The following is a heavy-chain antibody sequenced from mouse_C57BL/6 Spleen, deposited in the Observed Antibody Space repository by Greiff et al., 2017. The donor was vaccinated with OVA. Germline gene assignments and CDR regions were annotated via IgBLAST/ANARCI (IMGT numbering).Heavy chain of an antibody. Sequence: VQLQESGPELVKPGASVKISCKASGYAFSSSWMNWVKQRPGKGLEWIGRIYPGDGDTNYNGKFKGKGTLTADKSSSTAYMQLSSLTSEDSAVYFCARGDSYYGSSHYYAMDYWGQGTSVTVSS. CDR1: GYAFSSSW. D-gene: IGHD1-1*01. V-gene: IGHV1-82*01. J-gene: IGHJ4*01. CDR2: IYPGDGDT. CDR3: ARGDSYYGSSHYYAMDY.